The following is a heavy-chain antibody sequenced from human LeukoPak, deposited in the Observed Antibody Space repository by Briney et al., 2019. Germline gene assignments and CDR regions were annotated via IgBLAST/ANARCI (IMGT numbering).Heavy chain of an antibody. V-gene: IGHV3-30-3*01. CDR2: ISYDGSNK. CDR3: ARDMKDIAVAGTGAYYYYGMDV. D-gene: IGHD6-19*01. J-gene: IGHJ6*02. Sequence: TGGSLRLSCAASGFTFSSYAMHWVRQAPGKGLEWVAVISYDGSNKYYADSVKGRFTISRDNSKNTLYLQMNSLRAEDTAVYYCARDMKDIAVAGTGAYYYYGMDVWGQGTTVTVSS. CDR1: GFTFSSYA.